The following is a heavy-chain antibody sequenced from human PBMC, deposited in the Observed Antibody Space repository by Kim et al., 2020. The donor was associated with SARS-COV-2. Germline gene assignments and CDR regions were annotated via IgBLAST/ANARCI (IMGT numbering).Heavy chain of an antibody. D-gene: IGHD3-10*01. CDR2: VNPTGGHT. Sequence: ASVKVSCKASGYNFITYLIHWVRQAPGQGLEWMGIVNPTGGHTTYAQNFQGRISMTCDTSTSTVFVELSSLTSEDTAVYYCARETDGSESYEIDYWGQGTLVTVSS. V-gene: IGHV1-46*01. CDR3: ARETDGSESYEIDY. CDR1: GYNFITYL. J-gene: IGHJ4*02.